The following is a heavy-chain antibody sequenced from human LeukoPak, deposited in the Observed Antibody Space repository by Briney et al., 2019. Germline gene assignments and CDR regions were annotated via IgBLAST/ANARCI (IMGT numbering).Heavy chain of an antibody. CDR3: ARGGHNWNPDY. D-gene: IGHD1-20*01. V-gene: IGHV3-7*01. CDR2: IKADGSEK. CDR1: GFTFSRYW. J-gene: IGHJ4*02. Sequence: GGSLRLSCAASGFTFSRYWMSWVRQAPGKGLEWVANIKADGSEKHYVDSVKGRFTISRDNAKNSLYLQMNSLRAEDTAVYYCARGGHNWNPDYWGQGTLVTVSS.